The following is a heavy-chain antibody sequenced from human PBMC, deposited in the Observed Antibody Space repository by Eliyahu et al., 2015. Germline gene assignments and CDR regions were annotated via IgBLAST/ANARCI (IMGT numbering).Heavy chain of an antibody. D-gene: IGHD3-16*01. CDR1: GFTVSSKY. CDR2: IYSDDSK. CDR3: ATHGVTYYYYGMDV. V-gene: IGHV3-53*01. Sequence: EVRVVESGGGLIQPGGSLRLSCAASGFTVSSKYMTWVRQAPGKGVGWGSIIYSDDSKYYADSVKGRFTISRDNSKNTLNLQMDSLRVEDTAVYYCATHGVTYYYYGMDVWGQGTTVTVSS. J-gene: IGHJ6*02.